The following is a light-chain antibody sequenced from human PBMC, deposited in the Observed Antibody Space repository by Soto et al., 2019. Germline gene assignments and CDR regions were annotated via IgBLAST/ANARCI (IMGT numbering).Light chain of an antibody. V-gene: IGKV3-15*01. CDR3: QQYNNWPPWT. Sequence: EIVMTQSPATLSVSPGERATLSCRASQSVSSNLAWYQQNPGQAPRLLIYGASTRGTGIPARFSSSGSGTECTRTISSLQSEDFAVYYCQQYNNWPPWTFGQGTKLEIK. CDR2: GAS. J-gene: IGKJ1*01. CDR1: QSVSSN.